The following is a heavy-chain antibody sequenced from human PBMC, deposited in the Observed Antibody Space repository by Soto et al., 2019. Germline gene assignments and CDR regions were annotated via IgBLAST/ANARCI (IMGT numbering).Heavy chain of an antibody. V-gene: IGHV3-48*01. Sequence: PGGSLRLSCAASGLTFSSYSMNWVRQAPGKGLEWVSYISSSSSTIYYADSVKGRFTISRDNAKNSLYLQMNSLRAEDTAVYYCPSGEESRYYYYGMDVWGQGTTVTVSS. CDR1: GLTFSSYS. J-gene: IGHJ6*02. CDR2: ISSSSSTI. CDR3: PSGEESRYYYYGMDV.